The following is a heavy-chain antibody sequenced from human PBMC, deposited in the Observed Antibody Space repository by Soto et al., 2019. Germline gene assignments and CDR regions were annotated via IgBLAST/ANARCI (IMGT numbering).Heavy chain of an antibody. CDR1: GGTFSSYA. CDR2: IIPMFGTA. Sequence: QVQLVQSGAEVKKPGSSVKVSCKASGGTFSSYAISWVRQAPGQGLEWMGGIIPMFGTANYAQKFQGRVTITADEATSTAYMELSSLRSEDTAVYYCAREPIRYKWNDWTYYFDYWGQGTLVTVSS. V-gene: IGHV1-69*12. D-gene: IGHD1-20*01. J-gene: IGHJ4*02. CDR3: AREPIRYKWNDWTYYFDY.